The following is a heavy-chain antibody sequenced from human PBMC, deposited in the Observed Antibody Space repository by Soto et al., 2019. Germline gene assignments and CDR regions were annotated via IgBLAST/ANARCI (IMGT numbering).Heavy chain of an antibody. CDR1: GGSISSGGYY. V-gene: IGHV4-31*03. D-gene: IGHD6-6*01. CDR3: ARDHHSSSSPGPNWFDP. J-gene: IGHJ5*02. Sequence: QVQLQESGPGLVKPSQTLSLTCTVSGGSISSGGYYWSWIRQHPGKGLEWIGYIYYSGSTYYNPSLKSRVTISVDTSKNQFSLKLSSVTAADTAVYYCARDHHSSSSPGPNWFDPWGQGTLVTVSS. CDR2: IYYSGST.